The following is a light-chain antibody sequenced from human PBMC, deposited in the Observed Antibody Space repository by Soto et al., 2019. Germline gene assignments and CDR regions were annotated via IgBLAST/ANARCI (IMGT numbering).Light chain of an antibody. CDR3: QHIYTPPWT. Sequence: DIQMTQSPPSLSASVGDRVTITCRASQSIGIYLNWYQQKSRKAPKLLISATSRLESGVPSRFSGSGSGTDFTLTINSLLPEDFATYYCQHIYTPPWTFGQGTKVEVK. J-gene: IGKJ1*01. V-gene: IGKV1-39*01. CDR2: ATS. CDR1: QSIGIY.